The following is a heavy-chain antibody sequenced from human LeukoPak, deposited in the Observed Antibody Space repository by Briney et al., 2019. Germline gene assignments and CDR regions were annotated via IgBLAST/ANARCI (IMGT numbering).Heavy chain of an antibody. J-gene: IGHJ4*02. CDR2: IYHSGST. D-gene: IGHD2-2*01. Sequence: SETLSLTCAVSGYSISSGYYWGWIRQPPGKGLEWIGSIYHSGSTYYNPSLKSRVTISVDTSKNQFSLKLSSVTAADTAAYYCLFSSTYCSSTSCYELVDYWGQGTLVTVSS. V-gene: IGHV4-38-2*01. CDR3: LFSSTYCSSTSCYELVDY. CDR1: GYSISSGYY.